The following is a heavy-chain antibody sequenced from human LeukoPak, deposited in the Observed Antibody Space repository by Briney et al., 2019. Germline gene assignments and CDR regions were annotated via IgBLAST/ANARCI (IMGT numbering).Heavy chain of an antibody. CDR3: ARFSSSWYGYYFDY. CDR1: GYTFTGYY. CDR2: INPNSGGT. D-gene: IGHD6-13*01. V-gene: IGHV1-2*06. Sequence: GSSVKVSCKPSGYTFTGYYMHWLRQAPGQGLEWMGRINPNSGGTNYAQKFQGRVTMSRDTSISTAYMELSRLRSDDTAVYYCARFSSSWYGYYFDYWGQGTLVTVSS. J-gene: IGHJ4*02.